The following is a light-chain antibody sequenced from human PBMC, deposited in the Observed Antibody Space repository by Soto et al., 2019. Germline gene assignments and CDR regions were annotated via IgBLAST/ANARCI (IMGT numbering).Light chain of an antibody. CDR3: SSYTSSSPYV. V-gene: IGLV2-14*01. Sequence: QSALTQPASVSGSPGQWITISCTGTSSDVGGYNYVSWYQQHPGKAPKLMIYDVSNRPSGLSNRFSGSKSGNTASLTISGLQAEDEADYYCSSYTSSSPYVFGTGTKLTVL. CDR1: SSDVGGYNY. CDR2: DVS. J-gene: IGLJ1*01.